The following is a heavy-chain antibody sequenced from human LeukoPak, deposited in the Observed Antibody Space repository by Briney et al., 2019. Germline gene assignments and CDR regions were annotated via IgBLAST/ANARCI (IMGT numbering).Heavy chain of an antibody. CDR1: GGTFNSYA. V-gene: IGHV1-69*05. Sequence: SVKVSCKASGGTFNSYAISWVRQAPGQGLEWMGGIIPIFDTTNYAQKFQGRVTMTRDTSISTAYMELSRLRSDDTAVYYCARDEGYSSSWGDDPWGQGTLVTVSS. J-gene: IGHJ5*02. D-gene: IGHD6-13*01. CDR2: IIPIFDTT. CDR3: ARDEGYSSSWGDDP.